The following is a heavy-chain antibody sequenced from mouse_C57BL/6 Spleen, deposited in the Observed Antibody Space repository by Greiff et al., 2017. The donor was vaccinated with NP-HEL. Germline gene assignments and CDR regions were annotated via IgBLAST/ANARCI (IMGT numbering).Heavy chain of an antibody. Sequence: QVQLQQPGAELVRPGSSVKLSCKASGYTFTSYWMHWVKQRPIQGLEWIGNIDPSDSETHYNQKFKDKATLTVDKSSSTAYMQLSSLTSEDAAVYYCARGRSNYADYWGQGTTLTVAS. J-gene: IGHJ2*01. CDR3: ARGRSNYADY. CDR1: GYTFTSYW. D-gene: IGHD2-5*01. V-gene: IGHV1-52*01. CDR2: IDPSDSET.